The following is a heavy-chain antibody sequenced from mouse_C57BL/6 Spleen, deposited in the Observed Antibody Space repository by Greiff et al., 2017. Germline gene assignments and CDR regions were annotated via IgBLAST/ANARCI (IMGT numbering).Heavy chain of an antibody. J-gene: IGHJ2*01. CDR2: IDPSDSYT. D-gene: IGHD2-5*01. Sequence: QVQLQQPGAELVKPGASVKLSCKASGYTFTSYWMQWVKQRPGQGLEWIGEIDPSDSYTNYNQKFKGKATFTVDTSSSTAYMQLSSLTSEDSAVYYCARGGYSNYFDYWGQGTTLTVSS. CDR3: ARGGYSNYFDY. V-gene: IGHV1-50*01. CDR1: GYTFTSYW.